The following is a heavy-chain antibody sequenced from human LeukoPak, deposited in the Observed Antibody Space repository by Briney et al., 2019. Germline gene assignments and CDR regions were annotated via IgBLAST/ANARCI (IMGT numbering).Heavy chain of an antibody. CDR3: ASQDDILTGYSS. J-gene: IGHJ5*02. V-gene: IGHV1-8*01. Sequence: ASVKLTCKSSGYTFTSYGINWVRQAPGQGLEWMGWMNPNSGNTGYAQKFQGRVTMTRNTSISTAYMEVSSLSSEDTAVYYCASQDDILTGYSSWGQGTLVTVSS. D-gene: IGHD3-9*01. CDR2: MNPNSGNT. CDR1: GYTFTSYG.